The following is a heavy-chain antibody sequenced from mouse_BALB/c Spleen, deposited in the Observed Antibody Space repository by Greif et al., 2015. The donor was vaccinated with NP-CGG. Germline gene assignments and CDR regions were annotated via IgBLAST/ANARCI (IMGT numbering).Heavy chain of an antibody. D-gene: IGHD1-1*01. CDR3: AGDYGSSFAY. CDR2: IYPGTGST. CDR1: GYIFTSYW. V-gene: IGHV1S132*01. J-gene: IGHJ3*01. Sequence: QVQLQQPGAELVRPGASVKLSCKTSGYIFTSYWIHWVKQRSGQGLEWIARIYPGTGSTYYNEKFKGKATLTADKSSSTAYMQLSGLKSEDSAVYFCAGDYGSSFAYWGQGTLVTVSA.